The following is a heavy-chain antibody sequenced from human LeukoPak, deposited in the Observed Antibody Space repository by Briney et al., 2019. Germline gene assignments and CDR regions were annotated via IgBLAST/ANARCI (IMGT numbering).Heavy chain of an antibody. CDR1: GYTFTTYG. Sequence: GASVKVSCKASGYTFTTYGLNWVRQAPGQGLEWMGWINTNTGNPTYAQGFTGRFVFSLDTSVSTAYLQISSLKAEDTAVYYCARVGPPTPTIATAGTGYFQHWGQGTRVTVSS. V-gene: IGHV7-4-1*02. D-gene: IGHD6-13*01. J-gene: IGHJ1*01. CDR2: INTNTGNP. CDR3: ARVGPPTPTIATAGTGYFQH.